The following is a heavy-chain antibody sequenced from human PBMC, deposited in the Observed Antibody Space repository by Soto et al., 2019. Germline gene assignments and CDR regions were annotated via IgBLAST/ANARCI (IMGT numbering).Heavy chain of an antibody. CDR2: ISYDGSNK. D-gene: IGHD6-19*01. CDR3: HGYSSGWSG. V-gene: IGHV3-30*03. CDR1: GFTFSSYG. Sequence: QVQLVESGGGVVQPGRSLRLSCAASGFTFSSYGMHWVRQAPGKGLEWVAVISYDGSNKYYADSVKGRFTISRDNSKNTLYLQMNSLRAEDTAVYYCHGYSSGWSGWGQGTLVTVSS. J-gene: IGHJ4*02.